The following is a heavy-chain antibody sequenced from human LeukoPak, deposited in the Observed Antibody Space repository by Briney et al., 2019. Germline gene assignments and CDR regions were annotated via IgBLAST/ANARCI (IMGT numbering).Heavy chain of an antibody. D-gene: IGHD6-19*01. Sequence: ASVKVSCKASGYTFTSYAMHWVRLAPGQRLEWMGWINAGNGNTKYSQKFQGRVTITRDTSASTAYMELSSLRSEDTAVYYCASSSSGYGYYFDYWGQGTLVTVSS. CDR3: ASSSSGYGYYFDY. CDR2: INAGNGNT. CDR1: GYTFTSYA. J-gene: IGHJ4*02. V-gene: IGHV1-3*01.